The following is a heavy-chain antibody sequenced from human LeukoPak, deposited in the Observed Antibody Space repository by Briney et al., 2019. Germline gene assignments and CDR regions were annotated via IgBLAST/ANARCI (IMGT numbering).Heavy chain of an antibody. J-gene: IGHJ4*02. D-gene: IGHD5-18*01. Sequence: SETLSLTCTVSGGSISSYYWSWIRQPAGKGLEWIGRIYTSGSTNYNPSLKSRVTISVDTSKNQFSLKLSSVTAADTAVYYCARDFSGTAMVPLVVLDYWGQGTLVTVSS. CDR1: GGSISSYY. CDR2: IYTSGST. CDR3: ARDFSGTAMVPLVVLDY. V-gene: IGHV4-4*07.